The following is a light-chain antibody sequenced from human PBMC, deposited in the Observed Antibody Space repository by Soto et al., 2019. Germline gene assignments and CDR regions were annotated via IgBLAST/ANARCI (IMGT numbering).Light chain of an antibody. CDR1: QSVSSWY. Sequence: EIELTQSPGTLSSSPGERATISCRASQSVSSWYLAWYQQTPGQAPRLLIYAASSRATDLPDRFSGSGSGTDFTLTISRLEPEDFAVYYCQQYDSSPVTFGEGTKVEIK. V-gene: IGKV3-20*01. CDR3: QQYDSSPVT. CDR2: AAS. J-gene: IGKJ2*01.